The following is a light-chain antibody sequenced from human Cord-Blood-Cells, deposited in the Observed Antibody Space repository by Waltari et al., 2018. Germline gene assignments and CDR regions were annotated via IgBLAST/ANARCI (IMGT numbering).Light chain of an antibody. Sequence: QSALTQTASVSGSPGQSITIPGTGPSSDFGGYNYACWYQQHPGKAPKLMIYDVSNRPSGVSNRFSGSKSGNTASLTISGLQAEDEADYYCSSYTSSSTYVFGTGTKVTVL. CDR1: SSDFGGYNY. J-gene: IGLJ1*01. CDR3: SSYTSSSTYV. CDR2: DVS. V-gene: IGLV2-14*01.